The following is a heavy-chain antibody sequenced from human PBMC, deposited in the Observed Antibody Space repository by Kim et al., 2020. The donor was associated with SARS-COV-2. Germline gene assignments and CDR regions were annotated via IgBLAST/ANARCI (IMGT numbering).Heavy chain of an antibody. CDR3: ATLKDRTIFGVVRSYWYFDL. CDR1: GFTVSSNY. CDR2: IYSGGST. D-gene: IGHD3-3*01. V-gene: IGHV3-53*04. J-gene: IGHJ2*01. Sequence: GGSLRLSCAASGFTVSSNYMSWVRQAPGKGLEWVSVIYSGGSTYYADSVKGRFTISRHNSKNTLYLQMNSLRAEDTAVYYCATLKDRTIFGVVRSYWYFDLWGRGTLVTVSS.